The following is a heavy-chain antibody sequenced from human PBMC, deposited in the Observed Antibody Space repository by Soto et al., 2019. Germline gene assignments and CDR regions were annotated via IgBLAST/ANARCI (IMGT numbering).Heavy chain of an antibody. D-gene: IGHD2-15*01. Sequence: SETLSLTWPVSGGYVSSGACYWTWIRQRPGEGLEWIGYIYYSGSTYYSPSLKSRLSISLDTSKNQFSLRLRSVIVADTAVYHCAKFVRSCGGTTCYTRADVWGQGTTVTVSS. CDR3: AKFVRSCGGTTCYTRADV. CDR1: GGYVSSGACY. J-gene: IGHJ6*02. V-gene: IGHV4-31*02. CDR2: IYYSGST.